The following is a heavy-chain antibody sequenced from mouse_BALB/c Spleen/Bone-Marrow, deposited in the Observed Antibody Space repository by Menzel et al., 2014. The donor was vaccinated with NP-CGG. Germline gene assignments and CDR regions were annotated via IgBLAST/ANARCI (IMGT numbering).Heavy chain of an antibody. J-gene: IGHJ2*01. CDR3: ARQGYYGKGDY. Sequence: EVMLVESGGGLVQPGGSLKLSCAASGFDFSRYWMSWVRQAPGKGLEWIGEINPDGSTINYTQSLKDKFIISRDNAKNTLYLQMSKVRSEDTALYYCARQGYYGKGDYWGQGTTLTVSS. D-gene: IGHD2-1*01. CDR1: GFDFSRYW. V-gene: IGHV4-1*02. CDR2: INPDGSTI.